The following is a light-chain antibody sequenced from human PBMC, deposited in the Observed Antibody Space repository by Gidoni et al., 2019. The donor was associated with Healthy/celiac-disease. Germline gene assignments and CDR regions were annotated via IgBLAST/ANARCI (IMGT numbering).Light chain of an antibody. CDR2: QDS. CDR1: KLGDKY. Sequence: SYELTQPPSVSVSPGQTASITCSGDKLGDKYACWYQQKPGQSPVLVIYQDSKRPSGIPERFSGSNSGNTATRTISGTQAMDEADYYCQAWDSSTQRVVFGGGTKLTVL. V-gene: IGLV3-1*01. CDR3: QAWDSSTQRVV. J-gene: IGLJ2*01.